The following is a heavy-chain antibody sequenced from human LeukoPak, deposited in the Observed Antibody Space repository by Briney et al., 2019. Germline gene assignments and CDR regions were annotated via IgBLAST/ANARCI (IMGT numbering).Heavy chain of an antibody. CDR1: DGSIGGYY. V-gene: IGHV4-4*09. J-gene: IGHJ3*02. CDR3: AKILGSGVWYGFDI. CDR2: IYTTGRT. D-gene: IGHD2-21*01. Sequence: SETLSLTCTVSDGSIGGYYWSWIRQPPGKGLEWIGYIYTTGRTNYNPSLKSRVTISVDTSKNQFSLKLNSVTAADTAVYYCAKILGSGVWYGFDIWGQGTMVTVSS.